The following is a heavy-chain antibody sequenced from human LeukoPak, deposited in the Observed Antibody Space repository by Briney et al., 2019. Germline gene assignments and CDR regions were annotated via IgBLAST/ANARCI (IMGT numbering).Heavy chain of an antibody. Sequence: SVKVSCKASGGTFSSYAISWVRQAPGQGLEWMGRIIPIFGTANYAQKFQGRVTITTDESTSTAYMELSSLRSEDTAVYYCAGYQLLPTDYYYYYMDVWGKGTTVTVSS. J-gene: IGHJ6*03. CDR3: AGYQLLPTDYYYYYMDV. D-gene: IGHD2-2*01. V-gene: IGHV1-69*05. CDR1: GGTFSSYA. CDR2: IIPIFGTA.